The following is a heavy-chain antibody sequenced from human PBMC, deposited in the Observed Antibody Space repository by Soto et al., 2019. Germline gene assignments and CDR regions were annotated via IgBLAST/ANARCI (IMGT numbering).Heavy chain of an antibody. D-gene: IGHD3-22*01. CDR3: TGAYYDVSGYSLDP. CDR2: TYYGGSI. CDR1: GGSISSGC. Sequence: PSETLSLTCSVSGGSISSGCWTWIRQPPGKGLEWIGYTYYGGSINYNPSLKSRVIISVDTAKNQFSLRLSSVSAADTAVYYCTGAYYDVSGYSLDPWGQGTSVTVSS. J-gene: IGHJ5*02. V-gene: IGHV4-59*01.